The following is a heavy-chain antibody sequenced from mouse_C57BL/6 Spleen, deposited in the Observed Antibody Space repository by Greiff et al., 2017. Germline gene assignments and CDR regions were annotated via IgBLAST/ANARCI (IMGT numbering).Heavy chain of an antibody. J-gene: IGHJ2*01. CDR1: GFTFSSYA. CDR2: ISSGGDYI. Sequence: EVQVVESGEGLVKPGGSLKLSCAASGFTFSSYAMSWVRQTPEKRLEWVAYISSGGDYIYYADTVKGRFTISRDNARNTLYLQMSSLKSEDTAMYYCTRDSLYDYDGGPFDYWGQGTTLTVSS. CDR3: TRDSLYDYDGGPFDY. D-gene: IGHD2-4*01. V-gene: IGHV5-9-1*02.